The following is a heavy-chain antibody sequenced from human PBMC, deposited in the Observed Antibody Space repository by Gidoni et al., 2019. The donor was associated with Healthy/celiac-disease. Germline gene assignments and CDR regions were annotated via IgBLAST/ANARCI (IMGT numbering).Heavy chain of an antibody. D-gene: IGHD6-13*01. J-gene: IGHJ4*02. CDR3: ARGAAAGLDY. CDR1: GFNVSSTY. V-gene: IGHV3-66*01. CDR2: IYSGVIT. Sequence: EVQLVESGGGLVKPGGSLRLSCAASGFNVSSTYMSWVSQAPGQGLEWVSGIYSGVITYYADSVKGRFTISRDNSKNTLYLQMNSLRAEDTAVYYCARGAAAGLDYWGQGTLVTVSS.